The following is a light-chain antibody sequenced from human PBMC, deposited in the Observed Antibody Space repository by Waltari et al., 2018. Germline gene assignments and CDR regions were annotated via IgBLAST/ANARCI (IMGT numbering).Light chain of an antibody. CDR2: EVS. Sequence: QSALTQPASVSGSPGQSITFSCTGTSSDVGSYNLVSWYQQHPGKAPKLIIYEVSKRPPGFSIGFSGSTSGNTSALTMSGLQAEDEADYYCCSYAGSLYVFGTGTKVTVL. V-gene: IGLV2-23*02. CDR3: CSYAGSLYV. J-gene: IGLJ1*01. CDR1: SSDVGSYNL.